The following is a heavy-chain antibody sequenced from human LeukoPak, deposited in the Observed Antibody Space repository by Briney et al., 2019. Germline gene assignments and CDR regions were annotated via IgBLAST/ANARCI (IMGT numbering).Heavy chain of an antibody. CDR3: ARDRAWGENWFDP. CDR1: GGSISSYY. Sequence: SETLSLTCTVSGGSISSYYWSWIRQPPGKGLEWIGYIYYSGSTNYNPSLKSRVTISVDTSKNQFSLKLSSVTAADTAVYYCARDRAWGENWFDPWGQGTLVTVSS. J-gene: IGHJ5*02. CDR2: IYYSGST. V-gene: IGHV4-59*01. D-gene: IGHD3-16*01.